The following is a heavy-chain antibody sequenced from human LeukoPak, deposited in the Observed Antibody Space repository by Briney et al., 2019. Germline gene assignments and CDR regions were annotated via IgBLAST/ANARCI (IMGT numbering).Heavy chain of an antibody. V-gene: IGHV1-18*01. J-gene: IGHJ4*02. Sequence: ASVTVSCKASGYTFTSYGISWVRQAPGQGLEWMGWISAYNGNTNYAQKLQGRVTMTTDTSTSTAYMELRSLRSDDTAVYYCARDSGALRYFDWLPSSFDYWGQGTLVTVSS. D-gene: IGHD3-9*01. CDR2: ISAYNGNT. CDR1: GYTFTSYG. CDR3: ARDSGALRYFDWLPSSFDY.